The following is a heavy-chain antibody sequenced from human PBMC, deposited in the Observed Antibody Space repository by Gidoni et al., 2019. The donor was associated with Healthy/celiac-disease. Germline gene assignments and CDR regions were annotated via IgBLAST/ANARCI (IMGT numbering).Heavy chain of an antibody. CDR1: AFIFSSCA. CDR3: AGGGGTSYFHY. J-gene: IGHJ4*02. D-gene: IGHD1-26*01. V-gene: IGHV3-23*01. Sequence: QLLGPGGGLVQPGWSLRLPCAAPAFIFSSCAMSWVRQAPGAGLEWVSAITGSGDSTYCADSVKGRFTISRDNSMNTLYLQMNSLRAEDTALYFCAGGGGTSYFHYWGRGTLVTVSS. CDR2: ITGSGDST.